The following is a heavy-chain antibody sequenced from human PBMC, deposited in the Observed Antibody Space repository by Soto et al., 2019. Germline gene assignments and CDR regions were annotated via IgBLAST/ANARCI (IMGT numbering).Heavy chain of an antibody. CDR1: GYTFTNYY. J-gene: IGHJ4*02. CDR3: ARAGYSSGWFYFDY. Sequence: ASVKVSCKASGYTFTNYYMHWVRQAPGQGLEWMGIINPSTGTTTYAQRFQGRVTMTRDTSTSTVYMELSSLRSEDTAVYYCARAGYSSGWFYFDYWGQGTLVTVSS. V-gene: IGHV1-46*01. D-gene: IGHD6-19*01. CDR2: INPSTGTT.